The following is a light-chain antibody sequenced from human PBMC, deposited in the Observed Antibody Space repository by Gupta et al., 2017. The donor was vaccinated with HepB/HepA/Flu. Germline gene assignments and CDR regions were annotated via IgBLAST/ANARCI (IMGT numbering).Light chain of an antibody. Sequence: DIQITQSPSSVSASVGDRVTITCRASQGISSWLAWYQQKPGKTPDLLIYAASRAHSRLPAKISSSGSAADFTLIISSRQPEAFATYCSQQGNSFPNTFGQGTKMEI. J-gene: IGKJ2*01. CDR3: QQGNSFPNT. CDR1: QGISSW. V-gene: IGKV1-12*01. CDR2: AAS.